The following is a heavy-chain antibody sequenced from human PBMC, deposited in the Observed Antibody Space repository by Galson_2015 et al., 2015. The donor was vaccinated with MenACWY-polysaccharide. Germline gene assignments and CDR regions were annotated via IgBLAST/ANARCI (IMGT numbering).Heavy chain of an antibody. CDR3: TLRRATTEVVPSCENWYGP. CDR1: GFSLSTSGLG. CDR2: IYWNDAK. J-gene: IGHJ5*02. V-gene: IGHV2-5*01. D-gene: IGHD4-23*01. Sequence: PALVKPPQTLTLTCTFSGFSLSTSGLGVGWIRQPPGKALEWLALIYWNDAKQYSPSLKNRLTITKDTFKNQVVLTMTNMDPVDTATYYCTLRRATTEVVPSCENWYGPWGQGTLVTVTS.